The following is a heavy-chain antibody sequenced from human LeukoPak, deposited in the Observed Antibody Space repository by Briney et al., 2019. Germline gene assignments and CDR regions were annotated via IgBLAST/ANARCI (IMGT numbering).Heavy chain of an antibody. CDR3: AKHNSGNFIYFDY. CDR2: ITGSGGTT. Sequence: QPGGSLRLSCAASGFTFSLYAMSWVRQAPGKGLEWVSGITGSGGTTYYADSVKGRFTLSRDSSKNTLYLQMNSLGAEDTAVYYCAKHNSGNFIYFDYWGQGTLVTVSS. J-gene: IGHJ4*02. D-gene: IGHD1-26*01. V-gene: IGHV3-23*01. CDR1: GFTFSLYA.